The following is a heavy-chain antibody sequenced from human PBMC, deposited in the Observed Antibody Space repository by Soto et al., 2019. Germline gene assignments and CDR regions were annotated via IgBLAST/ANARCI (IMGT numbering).Heavy chain of an antibody. CDR3: AKVHYDSSGYYPFFDL. J-gene: IGHJ2*01. CDR1: GFTFSSYA. V-gene: IGHV3-23*01. Sequence: EVQLLESGGGLVQPGGSLRLSCAASGFTFSSYAMSWVRQAPGKGLEWVSAISGSGGSTYYADSVKGRFTISRDNSKNTLYLQMNSLRAEDTAVYYCAKVHYDSSGYYPFFDLWGRGTLVTVSS. D-gene: IGHD3-22*01. CDR2: ISGSGGST.